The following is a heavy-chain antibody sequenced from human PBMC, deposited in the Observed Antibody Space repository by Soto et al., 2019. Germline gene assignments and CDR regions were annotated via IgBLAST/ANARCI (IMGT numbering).Heavy chain of an antibody. CDR1: GGSMTSLY. CDR2: IYYRGTT. CDR3: ARSQWLSQADFDY. V-gene: IGHV4-59*01. J-gene: IGHJ4*02. Sequence: SETLSPTCSVSGGSMTSLYWNWIRQPPGKGLEWLGYIYYRGTTNYNPSLKSRVIMSIDMSKNQFSLNLSSVTAADTAVYYCARSQWLSQADFDYWGQGALVTVSS. D-gene: IGHD5-12*01.